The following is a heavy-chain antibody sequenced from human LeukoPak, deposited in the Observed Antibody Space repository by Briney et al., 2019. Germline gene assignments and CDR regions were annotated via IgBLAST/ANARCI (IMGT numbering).Heavy chain of an antibody. Sequence: GGSLRLSCAASGFTFSTYAMHWVRQAPGKGLEYVSAISTNGDSTYYADSVKGRFTISRDNSKNALFLQMGSLRADDMAVYYCARWGSTSCYDYWGQGTLVTVSS. CDR2: ISTNGDST. J-gene: IGHJ4*02. V-gene: IGHV3-64*02. CDR3: ARWGSTSCYDY. CDR1: GFTFSTYA. D-gene: IGHD2-2*01.